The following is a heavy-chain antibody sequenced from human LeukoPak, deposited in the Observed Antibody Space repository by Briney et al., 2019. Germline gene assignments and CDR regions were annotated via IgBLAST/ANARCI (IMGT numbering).Heavy chain of an antibody. CDR3: ARVGDYENSGSQPFDY. J-gene: IGHJ4*02. CDR2: MWHDGSYK. D-gene: IGHD3-22*01. CDR1: GFIFSSFG. Sequence: GGSLRLSCAASGFIFSSFGMHWVRQAPGKGLQWVAVMWHDGSYKYYEDSVKGRFTISRDNAKNTLYLQMNNVRVEDTAVYCCARVGDYENSGSQPFDYWGQGTLVTVSS. V-gene: IGHV3-33*01.